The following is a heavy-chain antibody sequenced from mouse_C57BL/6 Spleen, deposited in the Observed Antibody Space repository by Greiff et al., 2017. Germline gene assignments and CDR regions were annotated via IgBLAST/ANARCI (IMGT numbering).Heavy chain of an antibody. V-gene: IGHV1-69*01. J-gene: IGHJ2*01. D-gene: IGHD1-1*01. CDR2: IDPSDSYT. CDR1: GYTFTSYW. Sequence: VQLQQPGAELVMPGASVKLSCKASGYTFTSYWMHWVKQRPGQGLEWIGEIDPSDSYTNYNQKFKGKSTLTVDKSSSTAYMQLSSLTSEDSAVYYCARGLTTVVDDWGQGTTLTVSS. CDR3: ARGLTTVVDD.